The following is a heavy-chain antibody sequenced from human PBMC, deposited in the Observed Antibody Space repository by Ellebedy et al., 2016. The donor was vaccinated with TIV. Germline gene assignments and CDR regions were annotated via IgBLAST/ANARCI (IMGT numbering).Heavy chain of an antibody. V-gene: IGHV3-49*03. Sequence: GESLKISXTASGFTFGDYAMSWFRQAPGKGLEWVGFIRSKAYGGTTEYAASVKGRFTISRDDSKSIAYLQMNSLKTEDTAVYYCTRGERPGWLQLRLDAFDIWGQGTMVTVSS. CDR1: GFTFGDYA. CDR3: TRGERPGWLQLRLDAFDI. CDR2: IRSKAYGGTT. J-gene: IGHJ3*02. D-gene: IGHD5-24*01.